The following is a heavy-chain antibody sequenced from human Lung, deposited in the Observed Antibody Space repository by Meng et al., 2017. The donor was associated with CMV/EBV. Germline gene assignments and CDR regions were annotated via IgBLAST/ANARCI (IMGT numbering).Heavy chain of an antibody. CDR3: AKDGAKYCSSTSCYFFDY. V-gene: IGHV3-30*02. CDR1: GFTFSSYG. J-gene: IGHJ4*02. D-gene: IGHD2-2*01. CDR2: IRYDGSNK. Sequence: SXAASGFTFSSYGMHWVRQAPGKGLEWVAFIRYDGSNKYYADSVKGRFTISRDNSKNTLYLQMNSLRAEDTAVYYCAKDGAKYCSSTSCYFFDYWGQGXLVTVSS.